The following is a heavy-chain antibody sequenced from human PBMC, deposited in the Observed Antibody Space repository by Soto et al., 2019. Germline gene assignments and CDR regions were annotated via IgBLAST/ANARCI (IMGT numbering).Heavy chain of an antibody. V-gene: IGHV1-46*01. D-gene: IGHD3-22*01. J-gene: IGHJ2*01. CDR3: ASYYDSSGSDYWYFDL. CDR2: INPSGGTT. Sequence: QVQLVQSGAEVKKPGASVKISCKASGYTFTSYYMHWVRQAPGQGLEWMGIINPSGGTTRYAQKFQGRVIMTRDTSTSTVYMELSSLRSEDTAVYYCASYYDSSGSDYWYFDLWGRGTLVTVPS. CDR1: GYTFTSYY.